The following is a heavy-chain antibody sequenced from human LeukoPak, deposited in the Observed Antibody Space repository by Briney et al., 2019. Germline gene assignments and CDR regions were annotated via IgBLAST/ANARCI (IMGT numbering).Heavy chain of an antibody. CDR2: IYYSGST. J-gene: IGHJ5*02. D-gene: IGHD4-23*01. CDR3: ARDLGGNRDYGGNYNWFDP. V-gene: IGHV4-59*01. Sequence: PSETLSLTCTVSGGSISSYYWSWIRQPPGEGLEWIGYIYYSGSTNYNPSLKSRVTISVDTSKNQFSLKLSSVTAADTAVYYCARDLGGNRDYGGNYNWFDPWGQGTLVTVSS. CDR1: GGSISSYY.